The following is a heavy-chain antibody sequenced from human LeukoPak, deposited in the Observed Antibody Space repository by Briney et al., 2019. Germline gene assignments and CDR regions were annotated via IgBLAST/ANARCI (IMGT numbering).Heavy chain of an antibody. D-gene: IGHD3-10*01. J-gene: IGHJ4*02. CDR3: ARVAGVSDY. Sequence: SETLSLTCTVSGGSISRYYWSWIRQPAGEGLEWIGRIYTSGGTSYNPSLKSRVTISVDTSKNQFSLKLSSVTAADTAVYYCARVAGVSDYWGQGTLVTVSS. CDR1: GGSISRYY. V-gene: IGHV4-4*07. CDR2: IYTSGGT.